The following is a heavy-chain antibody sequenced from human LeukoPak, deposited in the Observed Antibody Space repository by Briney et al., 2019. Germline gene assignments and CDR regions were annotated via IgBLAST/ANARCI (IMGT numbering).Heavy chain of an antibody. CDR3: VRSTGYFYYGMDV. CDR1: GFSFTNYA. J-gene: IGHJ6*02. CDR2: ISGGGDT. Sequence: GGSLSVSCAASGFSFTNYAIYWVRQAPGGGLEWVSVISGGGDTTYADSVKGRSTISRDNSRNTVYLQMDSLRADDMAVYYCVRSTGYFYYGMDVWGQGTTVTVS. V-gene: IGHV3-23*01.